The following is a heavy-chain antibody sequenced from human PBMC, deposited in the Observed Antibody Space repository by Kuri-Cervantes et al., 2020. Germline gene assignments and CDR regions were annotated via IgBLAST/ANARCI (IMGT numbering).Heavy chain of an antibody. Sequence: SETLSLTCTVSGGSISSSSYYWGWIRQSPGKGLEWIGSIYYSGSTYYNPSLKSRVTISVDTSKNQFSLKLSSVTAADTAVYYCASRTDYGDLADAFDIWGQGTMVTVSS. J-gene: IGHJ3*02. V-gene: IGHV4-39*01. CDR1: GGSISSSSYY. D-gene: IGHD4-17*01. CDR3: ASRTDYGDLADAFDI. CDR2: IYYSGST.